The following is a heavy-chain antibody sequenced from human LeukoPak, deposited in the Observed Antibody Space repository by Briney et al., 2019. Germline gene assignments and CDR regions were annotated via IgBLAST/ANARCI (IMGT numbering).Heavy chain of an antibody. CDR2: ISSSGSTI. J-gene: IGHJ4*02. CDR1: GFTFSSYE. CDR3: AKEAQGYGSGSYYNDYYFDY. Sequence: GGSLRLSCAASGFTFSSYEMNWVRQAPGKGLEWVSYISSSGSTIYYADSVKGRFTISRDNAKNSLYLQMNSLRTEDTALYYCAKEAQGYGSGSYYNDYYFDYWGQGTLVTVSS. V-gene: IGHV3-48*03. D-gene: IGHD3-10*01.